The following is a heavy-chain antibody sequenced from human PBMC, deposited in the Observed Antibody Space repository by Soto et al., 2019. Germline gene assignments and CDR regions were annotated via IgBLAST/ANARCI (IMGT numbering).Heavy chain of an antibody. CDR3: AKATKGVYGMDV. D-gene: IGHD2-8*01. Sequence: VGSLRLSCAASGFTFSSYAMSWVRQAPGKGLEWVSAISGSGGSTYYADSVKGRFTISRDNSKNTLYLQMNSLRAEDTAVYYCAKATKGVYGMDVWGQGTTVTVSS. V-gene: IGHV3-23*01. CDR2: ISGSGGST. J-gene: IGHJ6*02. CDR1: GFTFSSYA.